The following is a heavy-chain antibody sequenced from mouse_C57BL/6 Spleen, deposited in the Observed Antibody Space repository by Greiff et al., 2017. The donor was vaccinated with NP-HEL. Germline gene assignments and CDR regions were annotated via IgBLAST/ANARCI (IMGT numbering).Heavy chain of an antibody. Sequence: EVQVVESGGGLVKPGGSLKLSCAASGFTFSSYTMSWVRQTPEKRLEWVATISGGGGNTYYPDSVKGRFTISRDNAKNTLYLQMSSLRSEDTALYYCARHFYYGSSYEDYFDYWGQGTTLTVSS. CDR1: GFTFSSYT. V-gene: IGHV5-9*01. J-gene: IGHJ2*01. CDR3: ARHFYYGSSYEDYFDY. CDR2: ISGGGGNT. D-gene: IGHD1-1*01.